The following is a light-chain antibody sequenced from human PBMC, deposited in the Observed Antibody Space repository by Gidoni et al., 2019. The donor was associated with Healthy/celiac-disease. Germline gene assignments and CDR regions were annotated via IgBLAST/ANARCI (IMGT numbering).Light chain of an antibody. Sequence: EIVLTQSPGTLSLSLGERATRSCRASQSVSSSYLAWYQQKPGQAPRLLIYGASSRATGIPDRFSGSGSGTDFTLTISRLEPEDFAVYYCQQYGSSPYTFXQXTKLEIK. J-gene: IGKJ2*01. CDR1: QSVSSSY. CDR2: GAS. CDR3: QQYGSSPYT. V-gene: IGKV3-20*01.